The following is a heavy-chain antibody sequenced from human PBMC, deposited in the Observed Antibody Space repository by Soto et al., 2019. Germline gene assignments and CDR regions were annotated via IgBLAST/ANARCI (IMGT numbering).Heavy chain of an antibody. J-gene: IGHJ4*02. CDR1: GGSISSGGYS. Sequence: QLQLQESGSGLVKPSQTLSLTCAVSGGSISSGGYSWSWIRQPPGKGLEWIGYIYHSGSTYYNPSLKRRVTISVDRPKNQFSLKLNSVTAADTAVYYCAGAGGLGALAVDCWGQGTLVTVSS. CDR2: IYHSGST. D-gene: IGHD6-19*01. CDR3: AGAGGLGALAVDC. V-gene: IGHV4-30-2*01.